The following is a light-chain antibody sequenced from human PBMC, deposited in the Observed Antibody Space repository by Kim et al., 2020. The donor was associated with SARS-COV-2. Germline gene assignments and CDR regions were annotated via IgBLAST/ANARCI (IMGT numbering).Light chain of an antibody. V-gene: IGKV1-39*01. Sequence: VSVGHRPPITRRATQSFARYLSLYQQNPGIAPKPLICGASILQRGAPPRYSGRGSEAYFTLPIDTLPPEDFATYYCQQRDTSPYTFGRGTKREI. CDR1: QSFARY. CDR2: GAS. CDR3: QQRDTSPYT. J-gene: IGKJ2*01.